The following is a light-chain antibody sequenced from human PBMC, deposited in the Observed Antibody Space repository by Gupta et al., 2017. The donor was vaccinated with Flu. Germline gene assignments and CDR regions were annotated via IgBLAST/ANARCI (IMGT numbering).Light chain of an antibody. V-gene: IGLV1-40*01. J-gene: IGLJ3*02. CDR2: GNS. CDR1: SSNIGAGYD. CDR3: QSYDSSLSGNWV. Sequence: QSVLTQPPSVSAAPGQRVTIPCTGSSSNIGAGYDVHWYQQLPGTAPKLLIYGNSNRPSGVPDRFSGSKSGTSASLAITGLQAEDEADYYCQSYDSSLSGNWVFGGGTKLTVL.